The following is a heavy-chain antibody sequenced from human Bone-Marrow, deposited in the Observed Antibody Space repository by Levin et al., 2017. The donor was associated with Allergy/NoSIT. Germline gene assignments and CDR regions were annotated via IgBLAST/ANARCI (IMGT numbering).Heavy chain of an antibody. CDR1: GFTFSKYD. D-gene: IGHD3-10*01. Sequence: GGSLRLSCAASGFTFSKYDMHWVRQATGKGLEWVATIDATADTFYPGSVKGRFSISRENAKNSLYLQVNSLRAGDTAVYYCARGGFYSLGSYSDGAFDIWGQGTMVTVSS. J-gene: IGHJ3*02. CDR3: ARGGFYSLGSYSDGAFDI. CDR2: IDATADT. V-gene: IGHV3-13*04.